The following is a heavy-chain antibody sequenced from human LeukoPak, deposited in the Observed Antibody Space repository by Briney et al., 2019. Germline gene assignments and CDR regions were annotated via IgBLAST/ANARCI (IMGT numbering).Heavy chain of an antibody. CDR3: AKTPTVNYYCGMDV. J-gene: IGHJ6*02. V-gene: IGHV3-30*18. Sequence: PGRSLRLSCAASGSTFSSYGMHGVRQAPGKGLEWVAVISYDGSNKYYADSVKGRFTISRDNSKNTLYLQMNSLRAEDTAVYYCAKTPTVNYYCGMDVWGQGTTVTVSS. CDR1: GSTFSSYG. CDR2: ISYDGSNK. D-gene: IGHD4-11*01.